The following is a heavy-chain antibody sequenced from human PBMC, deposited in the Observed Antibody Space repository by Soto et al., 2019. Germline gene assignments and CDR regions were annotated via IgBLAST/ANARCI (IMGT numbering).Heavy chain of an antibody. V-gene: IGHV3-23*01. J-gene: IGHJ4*02. CDR2: INAGGRGA. Sequence: PGGSLRLSCVASEFAFSTYGMGWVRQAPGQGLEWVSGINAGGRGAYYADSVKGRFIISRDNSKNTLFLQMNSLRAEDTAVYYCAKDRGCSSATCYQADWGRGTLVTVSS. CDR3: AKDRGCSSATCYQAD. D-gene: IGHD2-2*01. CDR1: EFAFSTYG.